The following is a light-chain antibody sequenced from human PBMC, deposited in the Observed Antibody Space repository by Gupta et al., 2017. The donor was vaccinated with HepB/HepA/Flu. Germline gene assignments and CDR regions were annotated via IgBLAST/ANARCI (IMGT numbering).Light chain of an antibody. V-gene: IGKV3-11*01. J-gene: IGKJ4*01. Sequence: IVLTNPPATLSLSPGERATLSCRASQSVSRYLAWYQQKPGQAPRLLIYDASNRGTGIPARFSGSGSETDFTLTISSLEPEDFAVYYCQQRSNCPITFGGGTKVEIK. CDR3: QQRSNCPIT. CDR1: QSVSRY. CDR2: DAS.